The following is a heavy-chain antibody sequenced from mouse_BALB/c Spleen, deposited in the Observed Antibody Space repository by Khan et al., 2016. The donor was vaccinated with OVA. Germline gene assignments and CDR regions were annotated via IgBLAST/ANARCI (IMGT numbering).Heavy chain of an antibody. CDR3: ASHLTGSFAY. CDR1: GFTFSTYA. Sequence: EVELVESGGDLVKPGGTLRLSCAASGFTFSTYAMSWVRQLPDKRLEWVATINSDGYYTYYPDTLKGQFNISENNDEHNLYLLISNLKSEDTAIYSCASHLTGSFAYWGHGTLVTVSA. J-gene: IGHJ3*01. CDR2: INSDGYYT. D-gene: IGHD4-1*01. V-gene: IGHV5-6*01.